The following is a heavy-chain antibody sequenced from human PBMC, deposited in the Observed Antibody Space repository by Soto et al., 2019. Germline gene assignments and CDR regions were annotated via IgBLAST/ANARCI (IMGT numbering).Heavy chain of an antibody. CDR2: IYHSGST. V-gene: IGHV4-38-2*01. Sequence: SETLSLTGAVSGYSISSGYYWGWIRQTPGKGLEWIASIYHSGSTYYNPPLKSRVTISVDTSKNQFSLKLTSVTAADTAVYYCARGAATVTPGWFDPWGQGIMVTVSS. D-gene: IGHD4-17*01. J-gene: IGHJ5*02. CDR1: GYSISSGYY. CDR3: ARGAATVTPGWFDP.